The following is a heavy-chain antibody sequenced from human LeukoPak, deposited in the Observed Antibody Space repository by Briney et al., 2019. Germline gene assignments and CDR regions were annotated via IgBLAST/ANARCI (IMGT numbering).Heavy chain of an antibody. CDR1: GYSISSGYY. J-gene: IGHJ3*02. Sequence: SETLSLTCTVSGYSISSGYYWGWIRQPPGKGLEWIGSIYHSGSTYYNPSLKSRVTMSVDTSKNQFSLKLSSVTAADTAVYYCARERDVFEYSSSAMDAFDIWGQGTMVTVSS. D-gene: IGHD6-6*01. V-gene: IGHV4-38-2*02. CDR3: ARERDVFEYSSSAMDAFDI. CDR2: IYHSGST.